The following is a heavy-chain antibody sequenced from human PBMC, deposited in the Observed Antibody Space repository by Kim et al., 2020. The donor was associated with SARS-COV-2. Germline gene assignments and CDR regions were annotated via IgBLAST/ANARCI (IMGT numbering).Heavy chain of an antibody. V-gene: IGHV1-18*04. CDR1: GYTFTSYG. CDR2: ISAYNGNT. D-gene: IGHD3-10*01. J-gene: IGHJ6*02. Sequence: ASVKFSCKASGYTFTSYGISWVRQAPGQGLEWMGWISAYNGNTNYAQKLQGRVTMTTDTSTSTAYMELRSLRSDDTAVYYCARAITMVRGVPEPYYYYYGMDAWGQGTTVTVSS. CDR3: ARAITMVRGVPEPYYYYYGMDA.